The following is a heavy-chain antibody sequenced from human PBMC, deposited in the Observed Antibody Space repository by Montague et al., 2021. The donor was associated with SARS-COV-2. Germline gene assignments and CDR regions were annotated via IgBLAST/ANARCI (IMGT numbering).Heavy chain of an antibody. J-gene: IGHJ4*02. D-gene: IGHD3-16*01. CDR3: AGDGGQRFRALDS. V-gene: IGHV4-4*02. Sequence: YHTRSTNFNPSLKSRVTMSVDKSKKFFSLSLRSVTAADTATYYCAGDGGQRFRALDSWGQGTLVTISS. CDR2: YHTRST.